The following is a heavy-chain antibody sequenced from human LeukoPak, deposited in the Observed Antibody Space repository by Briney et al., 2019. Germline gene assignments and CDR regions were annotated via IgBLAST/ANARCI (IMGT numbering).Heavy chain of an antibody. J-gene: IGHJ3*02. CDR2: ISSSSSTI. V-gene: IGHV3-48*01. Sequence: PGGSLRLSCAASGFTFSSYSMNWVRQAPGKGLEWVSYISSSSSTIYYADSVKGRFTISRDNAKNSLYLQMNSLRAEDTAVYYCAKYGGQRGMVAFDIWGQGTMVTVSS. D-gene: IGHD3-16*01. CDR1: GFTFSSYS. CDR3: AKYGGQRGMVAFDI.